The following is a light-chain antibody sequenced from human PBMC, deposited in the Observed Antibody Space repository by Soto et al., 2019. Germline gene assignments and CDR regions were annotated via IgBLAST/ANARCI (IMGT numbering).Light chain of an antibody. CDR2: DDF. CDR3: QVWDSNSGV. J-gene: IGLJ1*01. Sequence: SSDLRHPASVSLAPGQTASITWGGNNIGGKRVHWYQQRPGQAPVLVVYDDFDRPSGIPERFSGSNSGNTATLTINRVEAGDEADYYCQVWDSNSGVFGTGTKVTVL. CDR1: NIGGKR. V-gene: IGLV3-21*02.